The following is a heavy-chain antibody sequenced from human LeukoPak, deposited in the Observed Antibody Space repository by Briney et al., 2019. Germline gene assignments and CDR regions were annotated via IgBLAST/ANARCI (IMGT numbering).Heavy chain of an antibody. V-gene: IGHV4-38-2*02. CDR1: GYSISSGYY. J-gene: IGHJ5*02. D-gene: IGHD5-18*01. CDR2: IYHSGST. Sequence: PSETLSLTCAVSGYSISSGYYWGWIRQPPGQGLEWIGSIYHSGSTYYNPSLKSRVTISVDTSKNQFSLKLSSVTAADTAVYYCAREIGYSYGSNWFDPWGRGTLVTVSS. CDR3: AREIGYSYGSNWFDP.